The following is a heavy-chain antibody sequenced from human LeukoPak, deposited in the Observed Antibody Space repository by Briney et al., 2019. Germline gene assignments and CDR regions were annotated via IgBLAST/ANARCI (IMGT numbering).Heavy chain of an antibody. V-gene: IGHV3-9*01. CDR1: GFTFDDYA. J-gene: IGHJ4*02. CDR2: ISWNSGSI. D-gene: IGHD3-22*01. CDR3: AKTFGSGYYSTFDY. Sequence: GGSLRLSCAASGFTFDDYAMHWVRQAPGKGLEWVSGISWNSGSIGYADSVKGRFTISRDNAKNSLYLQMNSLRAEDPALYYCAKTFGSGYYSTFDYWGQGTLVTVSS.